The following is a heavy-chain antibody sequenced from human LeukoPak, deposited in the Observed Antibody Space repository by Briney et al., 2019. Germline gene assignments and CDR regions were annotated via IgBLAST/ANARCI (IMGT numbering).Heavy chain of an antibody. CDR3: ARGGLLRFLRPALPYYFDY. CDR1: GGSISSGGYS. D-gene: IGHD3-3*01. CDR2: IYHSGST. Sequence: PSQTLSLTCAVSGGSISSGGYSWSWIRQPPGKGLEWIGYIYHSGSTYYNPSLKSRVTISVDRSKNQFSLKLSSVTAADTAVYYCARGGLLRFLRPALPYYFDYWGQGTLVTVSS. J-gene: IGHJ4*02. V-gene: IGHV4-30-2*01.